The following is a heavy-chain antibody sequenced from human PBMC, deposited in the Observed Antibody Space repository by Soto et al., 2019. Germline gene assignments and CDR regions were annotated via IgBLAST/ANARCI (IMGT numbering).Heavy chain of an antibody. CDR3: ARGQSVWGSYSPPHYFDY. J-gene: IGHJ4*02. Sequence: SETLSLTCAVYGGSFSGYYWSWIRQPPGKGLEWIGEINHSGSTNYNPSLKSRVTISVDTSKNQFSLKLSSVTAADTAVYYCARGQSVWGSYSPPHYFDYWGQGTLVPVSS. CDR2: INHSGST. D-gene: IGHD3-16*01. V-gene: IGHV4-34*01. CDR1: GGSFSGYY.